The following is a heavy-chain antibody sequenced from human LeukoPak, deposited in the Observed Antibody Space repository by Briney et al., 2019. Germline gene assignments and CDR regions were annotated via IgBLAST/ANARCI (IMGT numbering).Heavy chain of an antibody. Sequence: ASVKVSCKASGYTFTSYAMHWVRQAPGQRLEWMGWINAGNGNTKYSQKFQGRVTITRDTSASTAYMELSSLRSEDTAVYYCAREEVMTTVTTQRAYYYYYMDVWGKGTTVTVSS. J-gene: IGHJ6*03. V-gene: IGHV1-3*01. CDR3: AREEVMTTVTTQRAYYYYYMDV. D-gene: IGHD4-17*01. CDR2: INAGNGNT. CDR1: GYTFTSYA.